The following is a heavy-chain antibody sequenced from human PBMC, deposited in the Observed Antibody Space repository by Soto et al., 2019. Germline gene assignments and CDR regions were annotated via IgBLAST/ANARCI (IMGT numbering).Heavy chain of an antibody. D-gene: IGHD3-10*01. Sequence: PSETLSLTCAVSGGSISSSNWWGWVRQPPGKGLEWIGSIYYSGSTYYNPSLKSRVTISVDTSKNQFSLKLSSVTAADTAVYYCARHSYYYGSTYGCWLDPWGQGTLVTVS. V-gene: IGHV4-39*01. J-gene: IGHJ5*02. CDR3: ARHSYYYGSTYGCWLDP. CDR1: GGSISSSNW. CDR2: IYYSGST.